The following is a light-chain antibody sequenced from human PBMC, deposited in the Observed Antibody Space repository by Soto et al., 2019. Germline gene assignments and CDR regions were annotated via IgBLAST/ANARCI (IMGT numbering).Light chain of an antibody. Sequence: QSVLTQPPSASATPGQRVTISCSGSSSNIGSNYVYWYQQLPGTAPKLLIYRKNQRPSGVPARFSGSQSGTSASLAISGLRSEDEADYFCASWDDSLSGMVFGGGTKLTVL. V-gene: IGLV1-47*01. CDR2: RKN. CDR3: ASWDDSLSGMV. CDR1: SSNIGSNY. J-gene: IGLJ2*01.